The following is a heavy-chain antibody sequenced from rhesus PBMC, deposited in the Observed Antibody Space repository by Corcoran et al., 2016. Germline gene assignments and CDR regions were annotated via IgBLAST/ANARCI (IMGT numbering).Heavy chain of an antibody. V-gene: IGHV3-8*01. J-gene: IGHJ5-2*02. CDR1: GFTFSSYY. CDR3: AKEHEYDNSLDV. D-gene: IGHD4-23*01. CDR2: INSGGGRT. Sequence: EVQLVESGGGLVQPGGSLRLSCTGSGFTFSSYYMYWVRQAPGKGLEGVSAINSGGGRTWYTDSVKCRFTISKENAKNTLYLQMDSLRAEDTAVYYCAKEHEYDNSLDVWGRGVLVTVSS.